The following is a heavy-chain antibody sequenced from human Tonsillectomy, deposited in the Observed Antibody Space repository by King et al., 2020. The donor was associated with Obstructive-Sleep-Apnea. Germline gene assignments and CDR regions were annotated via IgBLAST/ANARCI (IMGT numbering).Heavy chain of an antibody. D-gene: IGHD4/OR15-4a*01. J-gene: IGHJ3*01. V-gene: IGHV3-11*06. CDR1: GFSFSDYY. CDR2: ISDSGAYT. Sequence: VQLVESGGGLVRPGGSLRLSCAASGFSFSDYYMSWVRQAPGKGLEWVSFISDSGAYTDYVDSVKGRFTISRDNAKNSLYLQMNSLRAEDTAIYYCASATGLYGAWGQGTMVIVSS. CDR3: ASATGLYGA.